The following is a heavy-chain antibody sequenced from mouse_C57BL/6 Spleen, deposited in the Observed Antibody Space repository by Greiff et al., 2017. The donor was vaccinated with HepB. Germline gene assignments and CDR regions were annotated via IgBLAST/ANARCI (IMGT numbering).Heavy chain of an antibody. CDR2: IYPRSGNT. Sequence: QVQLKQSGAELARPGASVKLSCKASGYTFTSYGISWVKQRTGQGLEWIGEIYPRSGNTYYNEKFKGKATLTADKSSSTAYMELRSLTSEDSAVYFCARSGIYYGNLYAMDDWGQGTSVTVSS. D-gene: IGHD2-1*01. V-gene: IGHV1-81*01. CDR1: GYTFTSYG. CDR3: ARSGIYYGNLYAMDD. J-gene: IGHJ4*01.